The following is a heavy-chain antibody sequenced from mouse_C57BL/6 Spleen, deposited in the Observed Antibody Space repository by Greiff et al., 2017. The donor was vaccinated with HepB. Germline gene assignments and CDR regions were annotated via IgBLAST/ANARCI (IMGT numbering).Heavy chain of an antibody. CDR1: GYSITSGYY. D-gene: IGHD2-3*01. CDR2: ISYDGSN. CDR3: ASAYDYIDY. J-gene: IGHJ2*01. V-gene: IGHV3-6*01. Sequence: EVQLQESGPGLVKPSQSLSLTCSVTGYSITSGYYWNWIRQFPGNKLEWMGYISYDGSNNYNPSLKNRISITRDTSKNQFFLKLNSVTTEDTATYYCASAYDYIDYWGQGTTLTVSS.